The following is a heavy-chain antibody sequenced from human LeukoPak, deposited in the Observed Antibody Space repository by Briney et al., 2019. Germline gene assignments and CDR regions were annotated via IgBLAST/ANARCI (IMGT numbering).Heavy chain of an antibody. D-gene: IGHD5-18*01. CDR1: GFTFNSYE. CDR2: ISSSDSTI. J-gene: IGHJ4*02. V-gene: IGHV3-48*03. Sequence: PGGSLRLSCAASGFTFNSYEMNWVRQAPGKGLEWVSYISSSDSTIYEDSVKGRFTISRDNAKNSLYLQMNSLRDEDTAVYYCARDSRGYSYGFTFDYWGQGTLVTVSS. CDR3: ARDSRGYSYGFTFDY.